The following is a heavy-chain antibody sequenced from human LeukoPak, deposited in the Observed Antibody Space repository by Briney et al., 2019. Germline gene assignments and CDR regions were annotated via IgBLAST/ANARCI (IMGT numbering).Heavy chain of an antibody. CDR2: IYYSGST. D-gene: IGHD6-19*01. CDR3: ARGTLYRGWSYYLDF. Sequence: SETLSLTCTVSGGSISSNYWYWIRQPPGKELEWVGYIYYSGSTNYNPSLKSRVTISVDTSKNHFSLRLRSVTAADTAMYYCARGTLYRGWSYYLDFWGQGSQVTVSS. V-gene: IGHV4-59*12. J-gene: IGHJ4*02. CDR1: GGSISSNY.